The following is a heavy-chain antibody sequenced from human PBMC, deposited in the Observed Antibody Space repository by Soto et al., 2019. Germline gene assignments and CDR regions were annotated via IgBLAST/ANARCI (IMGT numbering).Heavy chain of an antibody. CDR3: ARNHPYYFDSSGHYYIDY. V-gene: IGHV4-31*03. CDR1: GGSISSGGYY. CDR2: IFYSGST. J-gene: IGHJ4*02. D-gene: IGHD3-22*01. Sequence: SETLSLTCTVSGGSISSGGYYWSWIRQHPGKGLEWIGYIFYSGSTNYNPSLKSRVIISLDTSKNQFSLKLSSVTVADTAVYYCARNHPYYFDSSGHYYIDYWGQGTLVTVSS.